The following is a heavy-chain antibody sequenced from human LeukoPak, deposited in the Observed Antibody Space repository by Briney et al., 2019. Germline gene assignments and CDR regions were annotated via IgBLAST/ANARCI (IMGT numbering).Heavy chain of an antibody. J-gene: IGHJ4*02. CDR2: IKQDESEK. V-gene: IGHV3-7*01. D-gene: IGHD6-19*01. Sequence: GGSLRLSCAASGFTFSNYWMSWVRQAPGKGLEWVANIKQDESEKYYVDSVKGRFTISRDNAENSLYLQMNSLRAEDTAVYYCARRSVAGSLDYWGQGTLVTVSS. CDR3: ARRSVAGSLDY. CDR1: GFTFSNYW.